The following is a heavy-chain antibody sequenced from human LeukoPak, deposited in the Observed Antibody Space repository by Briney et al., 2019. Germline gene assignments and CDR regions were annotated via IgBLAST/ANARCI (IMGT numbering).Heavy chain of an antibody. CDR1: GYTFTSYY. CDR3: ARGGGRYYDSRGYFDY. Sequence: EASVKVSCKASGYTFTSYYMHWVRQAPGQGLEWMGIINPSGGSTSYAQKFQGRVTMTRDTSTSTVYMELSSLRSEDTAVHYCARGGGRYYDSRGYFDYWGQGTLVTVSS. CDR2: INPSGGST. V-gene: IGHV1-46*01. J-gene: IGHJ4*02. D-gene: IGHD3-22*01.